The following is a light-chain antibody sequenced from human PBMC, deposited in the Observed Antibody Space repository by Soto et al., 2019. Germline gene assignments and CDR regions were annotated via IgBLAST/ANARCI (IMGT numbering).Light chain of an antibody. CDR3: QQYGSLPIT. J-gene: IGKJ5*01. CDR2: DAS. Sequence: DIQMTQSPSSLSASIGDRVTISCQASQDIGNFLNWYQQKPGKAPYLLIYDASNLDTGVSSRFSGRGSGRQFSITITRLQPDDVATYFCQQYGSLPITFGQGTRLDIK. V-gene: IGKV1-33*01. CDR1: QDIGNF.